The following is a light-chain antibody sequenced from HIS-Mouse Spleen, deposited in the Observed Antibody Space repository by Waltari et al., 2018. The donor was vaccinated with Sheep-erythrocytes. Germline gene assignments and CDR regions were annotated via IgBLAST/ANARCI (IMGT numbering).Light chain of an antibody. V-gene: IGKV1-33*01. CDR1: QDISNY. CDR2: DAS. J-gene: IGKJ2*01. Sequence: DIQMTQSPSSLSASVGDRVTITCQASQDISNYLNWYQQKPGKAPKLLIYDASNLETGGPSRFSGSGSGTDFNFTISSLQPEDIATYYCQQYDNLPYTFGQGTKLEIK. CDR3: QQYDNLPYT.